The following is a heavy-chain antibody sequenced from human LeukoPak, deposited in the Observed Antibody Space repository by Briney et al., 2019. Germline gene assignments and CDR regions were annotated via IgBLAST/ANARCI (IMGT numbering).Heavy chain of an antibody. V-gene: IGHV3-30*03. CDR2: ISYDGSNK. J-gene: IGHJ4*02. CDR1: GFTFSSYG. D-gene: IGHD2-2*02. Sequence: PGGSLRLSCAASGFTFSSYGMHWVRQAPGKGLEWVAVISYDGSNKYYADSVKGRFTISRDNSKNSLYLQMNSLRAEDTAVYYCATARRGDCSSTSCYTVDYWGQGTLVTVSS. CDR3: ATARRGDCSSTSCYTVDY.